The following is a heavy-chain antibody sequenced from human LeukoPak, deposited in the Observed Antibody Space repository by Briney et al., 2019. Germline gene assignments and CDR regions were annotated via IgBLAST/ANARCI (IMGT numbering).Heavy chain of an antibody. CDR3: AREASRQLLDFDY. D-gene: IGHD2-2*01. Sequence: GGSLRLSCAASGFTFSSYSMNWVRQAPGKGLEWVSSISSSSSYIYYADSVKGRFTISRDNAKNSLYLQMNSLRAEDTAVYYCAREASRQLLDFDYWGQGTLVTVSS. J-gene: IGHJ4*02. CDR1: GFTFSSYS. V-gene: IGHV3-21*01. CDR2: ISSSSSYI.